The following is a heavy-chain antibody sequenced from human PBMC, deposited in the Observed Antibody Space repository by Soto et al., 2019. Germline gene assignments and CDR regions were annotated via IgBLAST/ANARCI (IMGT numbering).Heavy chain of an antibody. CDR1: GFTFSTHA. Sequence: QVQLVESGGGVVQPGRSLRLSCAASGFTFSTHAMHWVRQAPGKGLECVAIVSFDGSSKYYADSVKGRFTSSRDNSKNTLYLQMSGLTPEDTAFYYCARDQTGITTAGGGRIDRWGQGTLVTVSS. D-gene: IGHD6-13*01. CDR3: ARDQTGITTAGGGRIDR. CDR2: VSFDGSSK. V-gene: IGHV3-30-3*01. J-gene: IGHJ5*02.